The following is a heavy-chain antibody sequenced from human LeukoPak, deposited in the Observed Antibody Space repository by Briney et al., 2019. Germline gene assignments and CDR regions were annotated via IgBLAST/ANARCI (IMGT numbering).Heavy chain of an antibody. D-gene: IGHD2-2*01. Sequence: SETLSLTCAVYGGSFSGYYWSWIRQPPGKGLEWIGSIYYSGSTYYNPSLKSRVTISVDTSKNQFSLKLSSVTAADTAVYYCARDLGLICSSTSCSNGYWGQGTLVTVSS. CDR2: IYYSGST. V-gene: IGHV4-34*01. CDR3: ARDLGLICSSTSCSNGY. J-gene: IGHJ4*02. CDR1: GGSFSGYY.